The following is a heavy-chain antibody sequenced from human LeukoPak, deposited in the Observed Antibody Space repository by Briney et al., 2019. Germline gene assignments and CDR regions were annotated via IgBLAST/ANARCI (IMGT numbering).Heavy chain of an antibody. D-gene: IGHD2-21*02. J-gene: IGHJ4*02. CDR1: GGTFSIYA. V-gene: IGHV1-69*13. CDR2: IIPIFGTA. Sequence: ASVKVSCKASGGTFSIYAISWVRQAPGQGLEWMGGIIPIFGTANYAQKFQGRVTITADESTSTAYMELSSLRSEDTAVYYCARAINCGGDCYAYYFDYWGQGTLVTVSS. CDR3: ARAINCGGDCYAYYFDY.